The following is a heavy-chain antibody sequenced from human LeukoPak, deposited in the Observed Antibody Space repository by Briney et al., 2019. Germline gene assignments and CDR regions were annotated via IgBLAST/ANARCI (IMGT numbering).Heavy chain of an antibody. V-gene: IGHV4-4*02. D-gene: IGHD3-10*01. Sequence: SETLSLTCAVSGGSISSSNWWSWVRQPPGKGLEWIGEIYHSGSTNYNPSLKSRVTISVDKSKNQFSLKLSSVTAADTAVYYCARYRRSFVYNWFDPWGQGTLVTVSS. J-gene: IGHJ5*02. CDR2: IYHSGST. CDR3: ARYRRSFVYNWFDP. CDR1: GGSISSSNW.